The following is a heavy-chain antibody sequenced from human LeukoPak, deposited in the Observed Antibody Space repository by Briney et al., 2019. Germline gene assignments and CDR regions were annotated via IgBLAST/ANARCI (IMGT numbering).Heavy chain of an antibody. CDR1: GGSFSSGSYY. D-gene: IGHD4-17*01. CDR2: IYYTGTT. CDR3: ARPLQGRTVTLHY. Sequence: PSQTLSLTCTVSGGSFSSGSYYWSWIRQPPGKGLEWIGYIYYTGTTNYNPSLKSRVTISVDTSKNQFSLKLTSVTAADTAVYYCARPLQGRTVTLHYWGQGTLVTVSS. V-gene: IGHV4-61*01. J-gene: IGHJ4*02.